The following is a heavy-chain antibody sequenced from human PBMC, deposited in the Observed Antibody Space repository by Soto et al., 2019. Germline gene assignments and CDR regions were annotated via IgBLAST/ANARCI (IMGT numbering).Heavy chain of an antibody. V-gene: IGHV3-48*01. CDR2: ISSSSSTI. D-gene: IGHD2-15*01. J-gene: IGHJ6*03. CDR1: GFTFSSYS. Sequence: GGSLRLSCAASGFTFSSYSMNWVRQAPGKGLEWVSYISSSSSTIYYADSVKGRFTISRDNAKNSLYLQMNSLRAEDTAVYYCARAHEGYCSGGSCRLNYYYYMDVWGKWTTVTVSS. CDR3: ARAHEGYCSGGSCRLNYYYYMDV.